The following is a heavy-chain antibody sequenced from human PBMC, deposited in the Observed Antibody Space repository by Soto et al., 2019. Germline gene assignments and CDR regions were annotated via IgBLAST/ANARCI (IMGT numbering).Heavy chain of an antibody. CDR1: GFTFSYYS. J-gene: IGHJ4*02. CDR3: ARERARSNYPDY. V-gene: IGHV3-48*01. D-gene: IGHD4-4*01. CDR2: ISSSSSPI. Sequence: GGSLRLSCTASGFTFSYYSMNWVRQAPGKGLEWVSYISSSSSPIYYADSVKGRFTISRDNAKNSLYLQMNSLRAEDTAVYYCARERARSNYPDYWGQGTLVTVSS.